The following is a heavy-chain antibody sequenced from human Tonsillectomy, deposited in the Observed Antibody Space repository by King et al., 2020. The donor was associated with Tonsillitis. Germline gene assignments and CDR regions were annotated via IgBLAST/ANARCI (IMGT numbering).Heavy chain of an antibody. CDR2: IKSKTDGGTT. CDR1: GFTFSNAW. CDR3: TTDAQNAGDYWQWPTHFSGFDY. J-gene: IGHJ4*02. D-gene: IGHD6-19*01. Sequence: EEQLVQSGGGLVKPGGSLRLSCAASGFTFSNAWMSWVRQAPGKGLEWVGRIKSKTDGGTTDYAAPVKGRFTISRDDSKNTLYLQMNSLKTEDTAVYYCTTDAQNAGDYWQWPTHFSGFDYWGQGTLVTVSS. V-gene: IGHV3-15*01.